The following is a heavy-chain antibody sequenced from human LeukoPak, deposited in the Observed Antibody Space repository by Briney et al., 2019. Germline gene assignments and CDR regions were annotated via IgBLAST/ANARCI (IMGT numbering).Heavy chain of an antibody. D-gene: IGHD1-20*01. CDR1: GYTFASYD. J-gene: IGHJ6*02. CDR2: MNPNSGNT. CDR3: GRVTGIDKFFYYYYGMDV. Sequence: GASVKVSCKASGYTFASYDIKWVGQATGQGLAWMGWMNPNSGNTGYAQKFQGRVTMTRNTAISTAYMELSSLRSEDTAVYYCGRVTGIDKFFYYYYGMDVWGQGATVTVSS. V-gene: IGHV1-8*01.